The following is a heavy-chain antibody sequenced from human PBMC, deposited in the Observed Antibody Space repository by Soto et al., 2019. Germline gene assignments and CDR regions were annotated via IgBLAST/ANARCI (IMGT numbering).Heavy chain of an antibody. V-gene: IGHV4-59*01. CDR3: ARGLGLAQASYYYFDY. D-gene: IGHD1-26*01. Sequence: PSETLSLTCTVSGGSISSYYWSWIRQPPGKGLEWIGYIYYSGSTNYNPSLKSRVTISVDTSKNQFSLKLSSVTAADTAVYYCARGLGLAQASYYYFDYWGQGTLVTVSS. J-gene: IGHJ4*02. CDR1: GGSISSYY. CDR2: IYYSGST.